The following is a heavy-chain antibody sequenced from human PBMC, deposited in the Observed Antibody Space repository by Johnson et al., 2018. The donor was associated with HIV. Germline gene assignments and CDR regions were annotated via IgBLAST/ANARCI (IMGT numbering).Heavy chain of an antibody. CDR3: ARGSRYTHDNDDVYLLQAFDI. Sequence: VQLVESGGGVARPGGSLRLSCAASGFTFDDYDMNWVRQAPGKGLEWVSRIYSDGTSTTYADSVKGRFTISRDNAKNTLYLQMNSLRAEDTAVYYCARGSRYTHDNDDVYLLQAFDIWGQGTMVTVSS. J-gene: IGHJ3*02. CDR2: IYSDGTST. V-gene: IGHV3-20*04. CDR1: GFTFDDYD. D-gene: IGHD3-16*01.